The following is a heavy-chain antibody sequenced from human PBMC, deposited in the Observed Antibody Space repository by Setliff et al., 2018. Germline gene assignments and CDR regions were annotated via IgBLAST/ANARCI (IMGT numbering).Heavy chain of an antibody. V-gene: IGHV4-4*07. D-gene: IGHD4-17*01. CDR3: VRVGREYGDSGGHDAFRN. J-gene: IGHJ3*01. CDR1: GASVINYY. CDR2: IYSDGRS. Sequence: PSETLSLTCNVYGASVINYYWNWIRQSAGEGLEWLGRIYSDGRSSYNPSLKSRISMSLDASKNEIFLKMSSLTAADTARYYCVRVGREYGDSGGHDAFRNWGHGKMVTVSS.